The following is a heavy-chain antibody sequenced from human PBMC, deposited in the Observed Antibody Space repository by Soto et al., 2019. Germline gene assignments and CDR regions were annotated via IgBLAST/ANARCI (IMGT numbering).Heavy chain of an antibody. CDR2: ISSSSSYI. V-gene: IGHV3-21*01. J-gene: IGHJ4*02. D-gene: IGHD2-2*02. CDR1: GFAFSSYS. CDR3: AGEYCSSTSCYTLNFDY. Sequence: GGSLRLSCAASGFAFSSYSMNWFRQAPGKGLEWVSSISSSSSYIYYADSVKGRFTISRDNAKNSLYLQMNSLRAEDTAVYYCAGEYCSSTSCYTLNFDYWGQGTLVTVSS.